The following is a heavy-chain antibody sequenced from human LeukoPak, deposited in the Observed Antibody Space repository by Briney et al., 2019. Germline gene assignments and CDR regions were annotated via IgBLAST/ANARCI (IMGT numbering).Heavy chain of an antibody. CDR2: INPSGGSA. CDR3: AKDRGYSGYDFDY. CDR1: GYTFNSYY. V-gene: IGHV1-46*02. J-gene: IGHJ4*02. D-gene: IGHD5-12*01. Sequence: GASVNLSSKAYGYTFNSYYIHWVRHAPGQGLEWMGIINPSGGSASYAKKFQGRVTMSIETSTSRVYMELSSLRCEDTAVYYCAKDRGYSGYDFDYWGEGTLVTVSS.